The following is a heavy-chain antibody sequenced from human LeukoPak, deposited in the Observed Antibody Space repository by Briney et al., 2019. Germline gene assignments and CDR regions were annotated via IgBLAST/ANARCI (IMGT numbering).Heavy chain of an antibody. D-gene: IGHD3-10*01. CDR3: TTFLWFGEFAFDY. J-gene: IGHJ4*02. CDR2: IKSETDGATT. Sequence: PGGSLRLSCAASGFTFTNAWMSWVRQAPGKGLEWVGRIKSETDGATTDYAAPVKGRFTISRDDSKNTLYLHMNSLKTEDTAVYYCTTFLWFGEFAFDYWGQGTLVTVSS. CDR1: GFTFTNAW. V-gene: IGHV3-15*01.